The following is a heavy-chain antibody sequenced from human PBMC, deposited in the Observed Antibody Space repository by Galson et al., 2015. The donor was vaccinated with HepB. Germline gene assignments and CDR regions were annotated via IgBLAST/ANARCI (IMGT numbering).Heavy chain of an antibody. CDR2: ISAYNGNT. V-gene: IGHV1-18*01. D-gene: IGHD2-2*01. CDR1: GYTFTSYG. CDR3: ARDGEDIVVVPAATRYNWFDP. J-gene: IGHJ5*02. Sequence: SVKVSCKASGYTFTSYGISWVRQAPGQGLEWMGWISAYNGNTNYAQKLQGRVTMTTDTSTSTAYMELRSLRSDDAAVYYWARDGEDIVVVPAATRYNWFDPWGQGTLVTVSS.